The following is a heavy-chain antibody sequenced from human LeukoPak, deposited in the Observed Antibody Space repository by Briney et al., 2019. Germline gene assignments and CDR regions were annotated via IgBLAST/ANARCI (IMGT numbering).Heavy chain of an antibody. V-gene: IGHV3-30*02. CDR1: GFTFSSYG. Sequence: GGSLRLSCAASGFTFSSYGMHWVRQAPGKGLEWVAFIRYDGSNKYYADSVKGRFTISRDNSKNTLYLQMNSLRAEDTAVYYCAKDLGYCSGGSCYSDDLQHWGQDTLVTVSS. D-gene: IGHD2-15*01. J-gene: IGHJ1*01. CDR2: IRYDGSNK. CDR3: AKDLGYCSGGSCYSDDLQH.